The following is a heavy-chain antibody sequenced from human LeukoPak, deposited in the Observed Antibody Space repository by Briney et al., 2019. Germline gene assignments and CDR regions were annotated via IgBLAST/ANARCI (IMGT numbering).Heavy chain of an antibody. Sequence: SETLSLTCTVSGGSISSYYWSWIRQPPGKGLEWIGYIYYSGSTNYNPSLKSRVTISVDTSKNQSSLKLSSVTAADTAVYYCAGKYCSGGSCYPHAFDIWGQGTMVTVSS. CDR2: IYYSGST. CDR3: AGKYCSGGSCYPHAFDI. J-gene: IGHJ3*02. CDR1: GGSISSYY. D-gene: IGHD2-15*01. V-gene: IGHV4-59*08.